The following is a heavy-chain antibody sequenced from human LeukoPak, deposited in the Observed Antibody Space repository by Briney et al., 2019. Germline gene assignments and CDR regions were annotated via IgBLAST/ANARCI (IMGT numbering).Heavy chain of an antibody. CDR1: GYTFTGYY. CDR2: INPNSGGT. J-gene: IGHJ4*02. Sequence: VSVKVSCKASGYTFTGYYMHWVLQAPGQGLEWMGRINPNSGGTNYAQKFQGRVTMTRDTSISTAYMELSRLRSDDTAVYYCASLSDSGSYFAVDYWGQGTLVTVSS. D-gene: IGHD1-26*01. V-gene: IGHV1-2*06. CDR3: ASLSDSGSYFAVDY.